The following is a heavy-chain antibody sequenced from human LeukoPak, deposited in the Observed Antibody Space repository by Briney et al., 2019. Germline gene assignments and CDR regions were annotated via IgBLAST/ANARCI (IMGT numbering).Heavy chain of an antibody. D-gene: IGHD1-26*01. J-gene: IGHJ5*02. Sequence: SETLSLTCTVSGGSISSYYWSWIRQPPGKGLEWIGYIYYSGSTNYNPSLKSRVTISVDTSKNQFSLKLSSVTAADTAVYYCARQGSGSYFSRARNWFDPWGQGTLVTVSS. CDR3: ARQGSGSYFSRARNWFDP. V-gene: IGHV4-59*01. CDR1: GGSISSYY. CDR2: IYYSGST.